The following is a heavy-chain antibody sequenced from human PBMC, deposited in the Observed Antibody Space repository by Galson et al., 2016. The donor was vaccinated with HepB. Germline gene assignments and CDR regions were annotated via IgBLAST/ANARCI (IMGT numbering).Heavy chain of an antibody. Sequence: SLRLSCAASGFTFSTFSMNWVRQAPGKGLEWVSSIDSSSRDIYYADSVKGRFAISRDNTKNSLYLQMNSLRAEDTAVYYCVRHGLHYYDSSGYYSEGDFWGQGTLVTVSS. CDR3: VRHGLHYYDSSGYYSEGDF. CDR1: GFTFSTFS. V-gene: IGHV3-21*06. D-gene: IGHD3-22*01. CDR2: IDSSSRDI. J-gene: IGHJ4*02.